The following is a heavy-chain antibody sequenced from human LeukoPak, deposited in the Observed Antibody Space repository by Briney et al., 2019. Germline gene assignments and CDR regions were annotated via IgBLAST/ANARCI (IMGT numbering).Heavy chain of an antibody. V-gene: IGHV4-59*08. CDR1: GGSISSYY. Sequence: PSETLSLTCTVSGGSISSYYWSWIRQPPGKGLEWIGYIYYNGSTNYNPSLKSRVTISVDTSKNQFSLKLSSVTAANTAVYYCASMVRGAALDYWGQGTLVTVSS. J-gene: IGHJ4*02. CDR2: IYYNGST. CDR3: ASMVRGAALDY. D-gene: IGHD3-10*01.